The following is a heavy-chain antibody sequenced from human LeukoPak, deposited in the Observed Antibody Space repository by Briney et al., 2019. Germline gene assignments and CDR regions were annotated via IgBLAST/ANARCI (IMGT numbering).Heavy chain of an antibody. J-gene: IGHJ4*02. Sequence: GGSLRLSCAASGFTFSDYYMCWIRQAPGKGLEWVSYISSSGSSIYYADSVKGRFTISRDNAKNSLYLQMNSLRAEDTAVYYCARDYGDYVGYFDYWGQGTLVTVSS. V-gene: IGHV3-11*04. D-gene: IGHD4-17*01. CDR3: ARDYGDYVGYFDY. CDR2: ISSSGSSI. CDR1: GFTFSDYY.